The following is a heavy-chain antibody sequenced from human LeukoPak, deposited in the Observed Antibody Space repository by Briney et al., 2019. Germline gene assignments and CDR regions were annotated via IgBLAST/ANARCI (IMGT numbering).Heavy chain of an antibody. D-gene: IGHD6-19*01. CDR3: TRDSPFMVPGTGDAFDI. Sequence: ASVTVSCKASGYDFSTFGISWVRQAPGEGLEGMGWISAYHGKTDFPQRFQGRVTLTTETPTSTAYMELRSLRSDDSAIYYCTRDSPFMVPGTGDAFDIWAQGTMVSVSS. J-gene: IGHJ3*02. CDR2: ISAYHGKT. CDR1: GYDFSTFG. V-gene: IGHV1-18*01.